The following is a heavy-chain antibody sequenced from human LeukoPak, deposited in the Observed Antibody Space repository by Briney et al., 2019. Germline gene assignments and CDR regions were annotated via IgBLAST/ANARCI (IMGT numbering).Heavy chain of an antibody. CDR3: ARDLGVPAASDY. D-gene: IGHD2-2*01. V-gene: IGHV3-30-3*01. J-gene: IGHJ4*02. Sequence: GSLRLSCAASGFTFSSYAMHWVRQAPGKGLEWVAVISYDGSNKYYADSVKGRFTISRDNSKNTLYLQMNSLGAEDTAVYYCARDLGVPAASDYWGQGTLVTVSS. CDR2: ISYDGSNK. CDR1: GFTFSSYA.